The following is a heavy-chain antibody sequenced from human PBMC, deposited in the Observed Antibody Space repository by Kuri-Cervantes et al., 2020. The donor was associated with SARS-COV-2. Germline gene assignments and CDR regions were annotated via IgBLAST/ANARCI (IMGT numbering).Heavy chain of an antibody. CDR2: IYYSGST. V-gene: IGHV4-59*01. J-gene: IGHJ2*01. Sequence: GSLRLSCTVSGGSISSYYWSWIRQPPGKGLEWIGYIYYSGSTNYNPSLKSRVTISVDTSKNQFSLKLSSVTAADTAVYYCAREPYSSGWMELWGRGTLVTVSS. CDR3: AREPYSSGWMEL. D-gene: IGHD6-19*01. CDR1: GGSISSYY.